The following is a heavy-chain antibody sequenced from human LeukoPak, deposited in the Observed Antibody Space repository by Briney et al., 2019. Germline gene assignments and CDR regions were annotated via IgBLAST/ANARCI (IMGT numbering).Heavy chain of an antibody. D-gene: IGHD2/OR15-2a*01. J-gene: IGHJ6*03. CDR3: ERFLGVRGPMEYYYYYMVV. CDR1: GESISSHY. Sequence: SETLSLTCNVSGESISSHYWSWTRQPPGKGLEWIGYLTNSGTTKFNPSLKSRVPISRHTSKKQVSLRRSCVPAAHTAMFFCERFLGVRGPMEYYYYYMVVWGRGTTVIVPS. CDR2: LTNSGTT. V-gene: IGHV4-59*11.